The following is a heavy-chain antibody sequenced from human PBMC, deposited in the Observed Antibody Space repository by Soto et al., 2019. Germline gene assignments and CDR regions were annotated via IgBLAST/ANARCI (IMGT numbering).Heavy chain of an antibody. CDR2: IWYDGSNK. Sequence: GGSLRLSCAASGFTFSSYGMHWVRQAPGKGLEWVAVIWYDGSNKYYADSVKGRFTISRDNSKNTLYLQMNSLRAEDTAVYYCARGVGHYYGMDVWGQGTTVTVSS. CDR1: GFTFSSYG. J-gene: IGHJ6*02. CDR3: ARGVGHYYGMDV. D-gene: IGHD2-15*01. V-gene: IGHV3-33*01.